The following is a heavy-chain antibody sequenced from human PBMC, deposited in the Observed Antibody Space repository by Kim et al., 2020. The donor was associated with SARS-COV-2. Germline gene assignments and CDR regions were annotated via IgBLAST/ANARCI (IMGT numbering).Heavy chain of an antibody. CDR1: GFTFCNAW. V-gene: IGHV3-15*01. CDR3: TTDDLRYCSSTSCYDLFDY. Sequence: GGSLRLSCAASGFTFCNAWMSWVRQAPGKGLEWVGRIKSKTVGGTTDYAAPVKGRFTISRDDSKNTLYLQMNSLKTEDTAVYYCTTDDLRYCSSTSCYDLFDYWGQGTLVTVSS. J-gene: IGHJ4*02. D-gene: IGHD2-2*01. CDR2: IKSKTVGGTT.